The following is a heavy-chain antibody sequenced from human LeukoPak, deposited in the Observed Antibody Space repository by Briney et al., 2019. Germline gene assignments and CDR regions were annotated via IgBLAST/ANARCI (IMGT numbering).Heavy chain of an antibody. D-gene: IGHD5-18*01. Sequence: SVKVSCKASGGTFISYAISWVRQAPGQGLEWMGGIIPIFGTANYAQKFQGRVTITADESTSTAYMELSSLRSEDTAVYYCARDQGNTAMALDYWGQGTLVTVSS. CDR3: ARDQGNTAMALDY. J-gene: IGHJ4*02. V-gene: IGHV1-69*13. CDR1: GGTFISYA. CDR2: IIPIFGTA.